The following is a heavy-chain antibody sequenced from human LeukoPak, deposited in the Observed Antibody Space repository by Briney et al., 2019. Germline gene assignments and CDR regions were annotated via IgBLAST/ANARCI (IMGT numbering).Heavy chain of an antibody. J-gene: IGHJ4*02. V-gene: IGHV3-49*03. D-gene: IGHD1-1*01. Sequence: GGSLRLSCTASGFTFGDYAMSWIPQAPGKGLEWVGVIRSKAYGETADYAASVKGRFTISRDDPKAIAYLQMNSLKTEDTAVYHCTRDRGAYNLYDYWGQGTLVTVSS. CDR3: TRDRGAYNLYDY. CDR1: GFTFGDYA. CDR2: IRSKAYGETA.